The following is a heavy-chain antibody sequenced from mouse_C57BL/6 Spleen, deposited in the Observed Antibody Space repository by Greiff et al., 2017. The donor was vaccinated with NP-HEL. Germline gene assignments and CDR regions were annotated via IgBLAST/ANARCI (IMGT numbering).Heavy chain of an antibody. Sequence: EVKLQESGPGLVKPSQSLSLTCSVTGYSITSGYYWNWIRQFPGNKLEWMGYISYDGSNNYNPSLKNRISITRDTSKNQFFLKLNSVTTEDTATYYCARGLITTVVRYFDYWGQGTTLTVSS. CDR1: GYSITSGYY. V-gene: IGHV3-6*01. D-gene: IGHD1-1*01. CDR2: ISYDGSN. CDR3: ARGLITTVVRYFDY. J-gene: IGHJ2*01.